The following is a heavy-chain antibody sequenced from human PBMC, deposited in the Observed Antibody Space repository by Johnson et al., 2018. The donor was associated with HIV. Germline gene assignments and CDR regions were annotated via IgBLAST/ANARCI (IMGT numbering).Heavy chain of an antibody. D-gene: IGHD3-16*01. J-gene: IGHJ3*02. CDR3: ARGRGALDI. CDR1: GFTFSNYD. V-gene: IGHV3-13*01. CDR2: IGTTGDT. Sequence: VQLVESGGGLVQPGGSLRLSCAASGFTFSNYDMHWVRQATGKRLEWVSGIGTTGDTFFLDSVKGRFTISRDHANNSLYVQMNSLRAEDTAVYYCARGRGALDIWGQGTMVTVSS.